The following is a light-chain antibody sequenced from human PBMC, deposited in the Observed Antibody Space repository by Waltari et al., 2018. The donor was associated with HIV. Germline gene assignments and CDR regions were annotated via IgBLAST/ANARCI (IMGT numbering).Light chain of an antibody. Sequence: QSALTQPASVSGSPGQSITISCTGTNSDVGGYNYVSWYQQHPGKAPKLIIYEVSNRPSGISARFSGAKSGNTASLTISGLQAEDEADYYCFSYRSSSTRVFGGGTKLTVL. CDR3: FSYRSSSTRV. CDR2: EVS. CDR1: NSDVGGYNY. J-gene: IGLJ3*02. V-gene: IGLV2-14*01.